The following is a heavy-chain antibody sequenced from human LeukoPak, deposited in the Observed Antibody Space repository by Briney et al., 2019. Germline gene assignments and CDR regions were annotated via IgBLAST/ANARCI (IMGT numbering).Heavy chain of an antibody. D-gene: IGHD2-2*01. V-gene: IGHV3-48*03. CDR2: ISSSGSTM. J-gene: IGHJ4*02. CDR3: ARRYCSSTSCTLDY. Sequence: PGGSLRLSCAASGFTFNSYEMNWVRQAPGKGLEWVSYISSSGSTMYYADSVRGRLTISRENAKNLLYLEVDRQRVEDTAVYYCARRYCSSTSCTLDYWGQGTLVIVSS. CDR1: GFTFNSYE.